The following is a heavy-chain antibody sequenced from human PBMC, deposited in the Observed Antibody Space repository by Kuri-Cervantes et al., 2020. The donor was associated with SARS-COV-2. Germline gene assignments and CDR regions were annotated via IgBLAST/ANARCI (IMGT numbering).Heavy chain of an antibody. Sequence: GGSLRLSCAASGFTFSSYAMHWVRQAPGKGLEWVAVISYDGSNKYYADSVKGRFTLSRDNAKNMLFLQMNSLRVEDTAVYYCARDCRYCTDGSWTFFFDYWGQGTLVTVSS. CDR2: ISYDGSNK. D-gene: IGHD2-8*01. CDR3: ARDCRYCTDGSWTFFFDY. J-gene: IGHJ4*02. V-gene: IGHV3-30*01. CDR1: GFTFSSYA.